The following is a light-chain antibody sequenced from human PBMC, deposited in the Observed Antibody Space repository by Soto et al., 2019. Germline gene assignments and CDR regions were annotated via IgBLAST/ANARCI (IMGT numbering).Light chain of an antibody. J-gene: IGKJ2*01. CDR3: LQLTHVPYT. CDR1: QSLVTADGHTF. Sequence: DVVLTQPPLSSPVSLGQPASISCRSSQSLVTADGHTFLSWLQQRPGQPPRVHIYKVSNRFSGVPDKFSGSGAGTDFTLKISRVEAEDVGIYYCLQLTHVPYTFGQGTKLEIK. CDR2: KVS. V-gene: IGKV2-24*01.